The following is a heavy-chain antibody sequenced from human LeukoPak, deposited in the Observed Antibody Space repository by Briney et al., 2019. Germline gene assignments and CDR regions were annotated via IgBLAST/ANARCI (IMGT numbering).Heavy chain of an antibody. J-gene: IGHJ4*02. V-gene: IGHV1-2*02. D-gene: IGHD3-9*01. CDR1: GYTFNDYF. CDR3: VRDPKFFTTGYYVIENY. Sequence: ASVTVSCTASGYTFNDYFMHWVRRAPGQGLEWMGWLNPNSGATKYAQKFQGRVTLTRDTSISTAYMEVNSLRSDDTAVYYCVRDPKFFTTGYYVIENYWGQGTLVTVSS. CDR2: LNPNSGAT.